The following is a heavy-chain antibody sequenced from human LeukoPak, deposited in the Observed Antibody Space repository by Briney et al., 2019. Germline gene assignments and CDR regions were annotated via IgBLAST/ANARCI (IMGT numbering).Heavy chain of an antibody. CDR2: TYRTGST. CDR3: ARLLRSHFDL. Sequence: SETLSLTCTVSGGSISSGSYPWSWVRQPAGKGLEWIGRTYRTGSTNYNPSLNSRATISVDTSKNQFSLKLTSVTAADTAVYYCARLLRSHFDLWGQGTLVTVSS. V-gene: IGHV4-61*02. J-gene: IGHJ4*02. CDR1: GGSISSGSYP.